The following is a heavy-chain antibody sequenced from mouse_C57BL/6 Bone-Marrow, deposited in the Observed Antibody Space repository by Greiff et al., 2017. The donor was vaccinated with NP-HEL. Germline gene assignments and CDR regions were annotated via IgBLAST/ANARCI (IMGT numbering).Heavy chain of an antibody. CDR1: GYTFTDYE. V-gene: IGHV1-15*01. CDR3: TRYYGDHYYAMDY. Sequence: VQLVESGAELVRPGASVTLSCKASGYTFTDYEMHWVKQTPVHGLEWIGAIDPETGGTAYNQKFKGKAILTADKSSSTAYMELRSLTSEDSAVYYCTRYYGDHYYAMDYWGQGTSVTVSS. D-gene: IGHD2-13*01. J-gene: IGHJ4*01. CDR2: IDPETGGT.